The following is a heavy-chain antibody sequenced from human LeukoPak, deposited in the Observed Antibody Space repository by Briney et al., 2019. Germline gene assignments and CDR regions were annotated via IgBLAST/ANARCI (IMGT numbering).Heavy chain of an antibody. V-gene: IGHV1-46*01. D-gene: IGHD3-10*01. CDR3: ARAGLQMVRGVRYHYYYMDV. CDR2: IDPSGGDT. Sequence: ASVTVSCKASGYTFSSYYMHWVRQAPGQGLEWMGIIDPSGGDTSYAQKFQGRVTMTRDTSTSTVYMEMSSLRSEDTAVYYCARAGLQMVRGVRYHYYYMDVWGKGTTVTVSS. J-gene: IGHJ6*03. CDR1: GYTFSSYY.